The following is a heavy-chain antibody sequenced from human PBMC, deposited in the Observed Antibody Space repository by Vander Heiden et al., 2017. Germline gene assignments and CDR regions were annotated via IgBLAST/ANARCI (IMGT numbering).Heavy chain of an antibody. V-gene: IGHV4-39*01. Sequence: QLQLQESGPGLVKPSETLSLTCTVSGGSICSSSYYWGWIREPPGKGLEWIGSIYYSGSTYYNPSLKSRVTISVDTSKNQFSLKLSSVTAADTAVYYCARVYYYDSSGYYLGVFYYYYGMDVWCQGTTVTVSS. CDR2: IYYSGST. CDR1: GGSICSSSYY. J-gene: IGHJ6*02. CDR3: ARVYYYDSSGYYLGVFYYYYGMDV. D-gene: IGHD3-22*01.